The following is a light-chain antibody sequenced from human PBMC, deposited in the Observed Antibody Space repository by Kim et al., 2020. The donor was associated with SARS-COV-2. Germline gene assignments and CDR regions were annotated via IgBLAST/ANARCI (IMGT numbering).Light chain of an antibody. Sequence: QRVTISCTGSSSNIGAGYDVHWYQQLPGTAPKLLIYDNDNRPSGVPDRFSGSKSGTSASLAITGLQAEDDADYYCQSYDSSLSGWVFGGGTQLTVL. J-gene: IGLJ3*02. V-gene: IGLV1-40*01. CDR3: QSYDSSLSGWV. CDR1: SSNIGAGYD. CDR2: DND.